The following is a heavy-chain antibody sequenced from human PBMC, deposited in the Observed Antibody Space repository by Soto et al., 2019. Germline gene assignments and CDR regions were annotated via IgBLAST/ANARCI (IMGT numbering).Heavy chain of an antibody. J-gene: IGHJ4*02. CDR2: ITATNGNT. Sequence: PGGSLRLSCVASGFTFKAYAMGWVRQAPGKGLEWVSSITATNGNTYYADSVRGRFTISRDNSRNSPFLQMNGLRPEDSALYYCAKDEGTSSTVFDYWGQGTLVTVSS. CDR3: AKDEGTSSTVFDY. CDR1: GFTFKAYA. D-gene: IGHD4-4*01. V-gene: IGHV3-23*01.